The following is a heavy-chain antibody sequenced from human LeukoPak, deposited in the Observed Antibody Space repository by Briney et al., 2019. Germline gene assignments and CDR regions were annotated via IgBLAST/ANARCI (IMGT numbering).Heavy chain of an antibody. CDR3: ARDLEGLERYFDH. V-gene: IGHV1-2*02. J-gene: IGHJ4*02. CDR2: VNPDSGGT. Sequence: GTSVKVSCKASGYTFTGYYMHWVRQAPGQGLEWMGWVNPDSGGTKYAQKFQGRVTMTRDTSINTAFLEVSGLRSDGTAVYFCARDLEGLERYFDHWGQGTLVTVSS. CDR1: GYTFTGYY. D-gene: IGHD1-1*01.